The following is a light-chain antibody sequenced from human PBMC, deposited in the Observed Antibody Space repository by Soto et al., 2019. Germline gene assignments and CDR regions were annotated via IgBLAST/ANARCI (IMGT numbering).Light chain of an antibody. J-gene: IGKJ1*01. Sequence: IQMTQSPSTMCASVGARVNIPCRASQSIDSWLAWYQQKKGKAPKFVMYKASNLESGVPPRFSGSGYGTDFTLAISSLQTEDSATYYCLQDINYPWTSGQGTKVDIK. CDR2: KAS. V-gene: IGKV1-5*03. CDR3: LQDINYPWT. CDR1: QSIDSW.